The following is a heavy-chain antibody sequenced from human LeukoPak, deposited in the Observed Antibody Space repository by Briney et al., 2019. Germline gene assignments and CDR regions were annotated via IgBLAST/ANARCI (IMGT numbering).Heavy chain of an antibody. V-gene: IGHV1-8*02. J-gene: IGHJ4*02. CDR2: ITPRGGST. Sequence: ASVKVSCKASGYTFVTYGINWLRQAPGQGLEWMGRITPRGGSTSYAQKFQGRVTMTRNTSISTAYMELSSLRSEDTAVYYCARAVATMVRGVIYFDYWGQGTLVTVSS. CDR1: GYTFVTYG. CDR3: ARAVATMVRGVIYFDY. D-gene: IGHD3-10*01.